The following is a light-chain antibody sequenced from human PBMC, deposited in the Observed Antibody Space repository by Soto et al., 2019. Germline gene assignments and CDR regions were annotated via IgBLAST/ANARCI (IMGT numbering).Light chain of an antibody. CDR1: RRISPW. Sequence: DIQMTQSPSILSASVGARVTIACLASRRISPWLAWYQQKPGKPPKLLIYGASSLAAGVPSRFSGSGSGTDFTLTISSLQPDDFASYYCQQYSSSTTFGQGTKVDIK. CDR3: QQYSSSTT. CDR2: GAS. V-gene: IGKV1-5*01. J-gene: IGKJ1*01.